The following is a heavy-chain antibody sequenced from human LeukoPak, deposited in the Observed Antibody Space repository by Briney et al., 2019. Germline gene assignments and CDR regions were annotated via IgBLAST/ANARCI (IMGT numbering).Heavy chain of an antibody. D-gene: IGHD3-22*01. CDR2: IYYSGST. V-gene: IGHV4-39*01. CDR3: ARGPYSYDSSGAFDI. Sequence: SETLSLTCTVSGGSISSSNYYWGWIRQPPGKGLEWIGTIYYSGSTYYNASLKSRVTISVDTSKNQFSLKLSSVTAADTAVYFCARGPYSYDSSGAFDIWGQGTMVTVSS. J-gene: IGHJ3*02. CDR1: GGSISSSNYY.